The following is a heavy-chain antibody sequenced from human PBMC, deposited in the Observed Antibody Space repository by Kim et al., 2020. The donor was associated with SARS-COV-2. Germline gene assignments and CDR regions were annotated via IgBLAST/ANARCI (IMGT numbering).Heavy chain of an antibody. D-gene: IGHD3-3*01. CDR1: GYTFDDSA. V-gene: IGHV7-4-1*02. CDR2: INTNTGNP. J-gene: IGHJ4*02. Sequence: ASVKVSCRASGYTFDDSALNWVRQAPGQGLQWMGWINTNTGNPTYAQGFTGRVVFSLDTSVSTAYLEITSLKAEDTAVYCCAREREKRDYDSWSGWYYFDYWGQGTLVTVSS. CDR3: AREREKRDYDSWSGWYYFDY.